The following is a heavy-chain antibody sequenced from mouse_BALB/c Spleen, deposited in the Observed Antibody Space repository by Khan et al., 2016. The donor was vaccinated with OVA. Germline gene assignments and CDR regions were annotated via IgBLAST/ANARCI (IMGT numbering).Heavy chain of an antibody. D-gene: IGHD3-3*01. CDR1: GYSLTSNYA. V-gene: IGHV3-2*02. Sequence: EVQLQESGPGLVKPSQSLSLTCTVTGYSLTSNYAWNWIRQFPGNKLEWMGYINYSGSTSYTPSLKSRISITRDTSKNQFFLQLNSGTTDDTATYFCARGRAYWGQGTLVTVSA. J-gene: IGHJ3*01. CDR3: ARGRAY. CDR2: INYSGST.